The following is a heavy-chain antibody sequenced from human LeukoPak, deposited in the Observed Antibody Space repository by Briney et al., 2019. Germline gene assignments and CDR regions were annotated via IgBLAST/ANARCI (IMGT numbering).Heavy chain of an antibody. CDR3: ARNWFDP. V-gene: IGHV4-39*01. J-gene: IGHJ5*02. Sequence: SETLSLTCTVSGGSIRSSYYYWGWIRQPPGKGLEWTGSIYDSGSTYYNPSLKSRVTISVDTSKNQFSLKLSSVTAADTAVYYCARNWFDPWGQGTLVTVSS. CDR1: GGSIRSSYYY. CDR2: IYDSGST.